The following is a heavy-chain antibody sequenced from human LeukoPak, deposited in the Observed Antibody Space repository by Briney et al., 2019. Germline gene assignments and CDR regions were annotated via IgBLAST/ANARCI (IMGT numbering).Heavy chain of an antibody. CDR1: GDSMSSYY. CDR2: MYYSGST. V-gene: IGHV4-59*01. D-gene: IGHD6-19*01. J-gene: IGHJ4*02. CDR3: ARCGSGWPYYFDY. Sequence: SETLSLTCTVSGDSMSSYYWSWIRQPPGKGLEWIGYMYYSGSTNYSPSLKTRVTISVDTSKNQSSLKLTSVTAADTAVYYCARCGSGWPYYFDYWGQGTLVTVSS.